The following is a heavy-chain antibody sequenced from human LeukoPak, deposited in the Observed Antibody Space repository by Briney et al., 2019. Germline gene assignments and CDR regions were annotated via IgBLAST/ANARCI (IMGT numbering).Heavy chain of an antibody. V-gene: IGHV4-59*01. CDR3: ARVGAFGGLIVPDS. CDR2: IYYNWIT. J-gene: IGHJ5*01. Sequence: PSETLSLTCTVSGGSISRYYWSWIRQPPGKGREGVGDIYYNWITNYNPSLKSRITISVDTANNQFSLKLRSVTAADTAVYYCARVGAFGGLIVPDSWGQGTLVTVSS. CDR1: GGSISRYY. D-gene: IGHD3-16*02.